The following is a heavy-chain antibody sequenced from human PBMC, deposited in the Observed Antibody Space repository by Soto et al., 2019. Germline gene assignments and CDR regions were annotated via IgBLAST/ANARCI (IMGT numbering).Heavy chain of an antibody. J-gene: IGHJ6*02. Sequence: GESLKISCKGSGYSFTSYWIGWVRQMPGKGLEWMGIIYPGDSDTRYSPSFQGQVTISADKSISTAYLQWSSLKASDTAMYYCARLWPAMVTVSYYGMDVWGQGTTVTVSS. CDR3: ARLWPAMVTVSYYGMDV. D-gene: IGHD5-18*01. CDR1: GYSFTSYW. CDR2: IYPGDSDT. V-gene: IGHV5-51*01.